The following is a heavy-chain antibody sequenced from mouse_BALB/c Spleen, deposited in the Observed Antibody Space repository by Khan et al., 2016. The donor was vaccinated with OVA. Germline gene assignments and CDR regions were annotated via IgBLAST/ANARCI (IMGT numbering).Heavy chain of an antibody. V-gene: IGHV2-6-5*01. CDR2: IWGGGST. CDR1: GFSLTDYG. J-gene: IGHJ4*01. D-gene: IGHD1-1*02. Sequence: QVQLKQSGPGLVAPSQSLSITCTVSGFSLTDYGVSWIRQPPGKGLEWLGVIWGGGSTYYTSVLKSRLSISKDNSKSQVFLKMISLQTDDTAIYYCAKVIWSYYFTLDYWGQGTSVTVSS. CDR3: AKVIWSYYFTLDY.